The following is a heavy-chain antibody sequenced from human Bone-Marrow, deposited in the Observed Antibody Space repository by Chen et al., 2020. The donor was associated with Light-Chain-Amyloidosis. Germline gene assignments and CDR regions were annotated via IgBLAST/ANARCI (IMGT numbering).Heavy chain of an antibody. V-gene: IGHV3-23*04. J-gene: IGHJ4*02. Sequence: EVQLVESGGGLVQPGGSLRLSCAASGFRFSNSGLHWVRQAPGKGLEWVSYVSSSGTIRTTYAESVKGRLTISRDNSKNMVYLQLNSLRAEDTAVYYCAKDGGAWNFDYWGQGTLVTVSS. CDR3: AKDGGAWNFDY. CDR1: GFRFSNSG. D-gene: IGHD3-10*01. CDR2: VSSSGTIRT.